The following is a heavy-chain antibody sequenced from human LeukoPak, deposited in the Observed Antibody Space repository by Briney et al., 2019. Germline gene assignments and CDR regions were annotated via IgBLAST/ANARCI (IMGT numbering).Heavy chain of an antibody. Sequence: PGGSLRLSCAASGFTFSSYSMNWVRQAPGKGLEWVSSISSSSSYIYYADSVKGRFTISRDNSKNTLYLQVNSLRPEDTAVYYCARSVAAAAHFDYWGQGTLVTVSS. D-gene: IGHD6-13*01. CDR1: GFTFSSYS. J-gene: IGHJ4*02. CDR2: ISSSSSYI. V-gene: IGHV3-21*01. CDR3: ARSVAAAAHFDY.